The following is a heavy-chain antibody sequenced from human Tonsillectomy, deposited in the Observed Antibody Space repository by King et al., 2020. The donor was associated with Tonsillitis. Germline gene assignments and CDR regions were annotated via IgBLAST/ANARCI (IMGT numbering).Heavy chain of an antibody. Sequence: VQLVESGGGLVQPGGSLRLSCSASGFTFSSYAMHWVRQAPGKGLEYVSAISSNGGSTYYADSVKGRFTISRDNSKNTLYLQMSSLRAEDTAVYYCVKDHGSEDGDAFFDYWGHGTLVTVSS. CDR2: ISSNGGST. D-gene: IGHD4-17*01. J-gene: IGHJ4*01. CDR3: VKDHGSEDGDAFFDY. V-gene: IGHV3-64D*06. CDR1: GFTFSSYA.